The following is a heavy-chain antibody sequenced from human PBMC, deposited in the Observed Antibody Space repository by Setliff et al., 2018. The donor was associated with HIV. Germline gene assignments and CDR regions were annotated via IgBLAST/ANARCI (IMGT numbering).Heavy chain of an antibody. D-gene: IGHD6-19*01. J-gene: IGHJ4*02. V-gene: IGHV3-74*01. CDR3: AKNPKYISGWFQYYFDY. CDR2: IDSDGSDT. CDR1: GLTFSNYW. Sequence: GESLKISCVASGLTFSNYWMHWVRQAPGKGLVWVSRIDSDGSDTDYADSVRGRFTISRDNAKNTLYLQMNSLRAEDTAVYYCAKNPKYISGWFQYYFDYWGQGALFTVSS.